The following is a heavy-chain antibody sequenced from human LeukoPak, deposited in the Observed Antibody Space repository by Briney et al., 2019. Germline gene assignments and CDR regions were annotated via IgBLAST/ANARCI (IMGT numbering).Heavy chain of an antibody. CDR2: INAGSDNI. D-gene: IGHD3-22*01. Sequence: GGSLRLSCAASGFTISSHALSWVRQTPGKGLEWVSSINAGSDNILYADPVKGRFTISRDNFSNTLYLQMNSLRVEDTAVYFCTYYDSSGYYYGRLRYWGQGTPVTVSS. J-gene: IGHJ4*02. CDR1: GFTISSHA. V-gene: IGHV3-23*01. CDR3: TYYDSSGYYYGRLRY.